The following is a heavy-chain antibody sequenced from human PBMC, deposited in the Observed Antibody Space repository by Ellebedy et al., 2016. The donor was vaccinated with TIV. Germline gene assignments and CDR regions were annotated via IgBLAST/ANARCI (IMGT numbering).Heavy chain of an antibody. V-gene: IGHV1-3*04. CDR1: GYTFTIYA. D-gene: IGHD3-3*01. J-gene: IGHJ3*02. CDR3: ARELRFLELEGEDALDI. Sequence: AASVKVSCKASGYTFTIYAIHWARQAPGQRPEWMGWINTGNRNTKYSQKFQGRVTITRDTSASTAYMELSSLRSEDTAVYYCARELRFLELEGEDALDIWGQGTMVTVSS. CDR2: INTGNRNT.